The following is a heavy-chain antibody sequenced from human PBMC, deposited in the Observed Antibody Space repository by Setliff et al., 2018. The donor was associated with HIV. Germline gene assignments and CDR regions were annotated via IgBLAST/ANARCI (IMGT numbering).Heavy chain of an antibody. J-gene: IGHJ4*02. CDR2: IYDSGIT. V-gene: IGHV4-59*01. D-gene: IGHD2-21*02. Sequence: SETLSLTCAVYGGYFNDYYLWHWFRQPPGKGLEWIGYIYDSGITDHNPSLEVRLTMSVDTSKNQVSLRLMSVTTADTAVYFCARELYGGNSRPFDYWGQGALVTVSS. CDR3: ARELYGGNSRPFDY. CDR1: GGYFNDYY.